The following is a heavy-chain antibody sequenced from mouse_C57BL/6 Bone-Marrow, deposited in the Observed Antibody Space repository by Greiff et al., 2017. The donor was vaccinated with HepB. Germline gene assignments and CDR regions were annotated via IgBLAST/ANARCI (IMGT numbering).Heavy chain of an antibody. J-gene: IGHJ2*01. CDR1: GFTFSSYG. Sequence: DVMLVESGGDLVKPGGSLKLSCAASGFTFSSYGMSWVRQTPDKRLEWVATISSGGSYTYYPDSVKGRFTISRDNAKNTLYLQMSSLKSEDTAMYYCARHGDYWGQGTTLTVSS. V-gene: IGHV5-6*02. CDR3: ARHGDY. CDR2: ISSGGSYT.